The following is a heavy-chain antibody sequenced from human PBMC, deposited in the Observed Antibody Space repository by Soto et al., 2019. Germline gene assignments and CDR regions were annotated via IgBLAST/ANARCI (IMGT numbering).Heavy chain of an antibody. CDR1: GFPFSSYG. V-gene: IGHV3-33*01. CDR3: ASSIN. J-gene: IGHJ4*02. CDR2: IWYDGSNK. Sequence: GGSLRLSCAASGFPFSSYGMHWVRQAPGKGLDWVAVIWYDGSNKGYADSVKGRFTISRDNSKNTLYLQMNNLRVDDTAVYYCASSINWGQGTLVTVSS.